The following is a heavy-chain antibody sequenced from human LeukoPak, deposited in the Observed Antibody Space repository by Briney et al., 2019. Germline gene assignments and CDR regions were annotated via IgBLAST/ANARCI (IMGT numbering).Heavy chain of an antibody. V-gene: IGHV4-30-2*01. CDR2: IYHSGST. CDR1: GGSISSGGYS. Sequence: SETLSLTCAVSGGSISSGGYSWSWIRQPPGRGLEWIGYIYHSGSTYYNPSLKSRVTISVDRSKNQFSLKLSSVTAADTAVYYCARLDTGYIDYWGQGTLVTVSS. CDR3: ARLDTGYIDY. J-gene: IGHJ4*02. D-gene: IGHD1-14*01.